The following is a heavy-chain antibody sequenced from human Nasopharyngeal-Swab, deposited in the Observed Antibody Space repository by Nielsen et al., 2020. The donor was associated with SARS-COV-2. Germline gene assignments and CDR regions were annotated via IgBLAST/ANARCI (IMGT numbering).Heavy chain of an antibody. V-gene: IGHV4-31*03. CDR2: IYYSGST. CDR1: GGSISSGGYY. CDR3: ARARITMIVVVSAFDI. D-gene: IGHD3-22*01. Sequence: SETLSLTCTVSGGSISSGGYYWSWIRQPPGKGREWNGYIYYSGSTYYNPSLKSRVTISVDTSKNQFSLKLCSVTAADTAVYYCARARITMIVVVSAFDIWGQGTMVTVSS. J-gene: IGHJ3*02.